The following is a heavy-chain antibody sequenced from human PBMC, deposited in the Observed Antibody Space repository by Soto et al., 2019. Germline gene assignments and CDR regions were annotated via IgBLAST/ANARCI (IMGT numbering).Heavy chain of an antibody. Sequence: EVQLVESGGGLIYPGGSLRLSCAASGLTISDAWMNWVRQAPGKGLEWVGRIKTNTEGGTTDYAAAVKGRFIVSRDDSINTLYLQMNSLKIEDTAVYYCTTGSVEGVWGQGTTVIVSS. D-gene: IGHD2-15*01. J-gene: IGHJ6*02. CDR1: GLTISDAW. CDR3: TTGSVEGV. CDR2: IKTNTEGGTT. V-gene: IGHV3-15*07.